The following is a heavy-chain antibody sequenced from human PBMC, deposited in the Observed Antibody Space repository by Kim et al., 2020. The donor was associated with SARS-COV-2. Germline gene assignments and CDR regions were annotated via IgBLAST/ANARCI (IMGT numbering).Heavy chain of an antibody. CDR1: GGSISSGSYY. Sequence: SETLSLTCTVSGGSISSGSYYWSWIRQPAGKGLEWIGRIYTSGSTNYNPSLKSRVTISVDTSKNQFSLKLSSVTAADTAVYYCARAGAEGVVVVANNGDYFDYWGQGTLVTVSS. D-gene: IGHD2-15*01. J-gene: IGHJ4*02. CDR3: ARAGAEGVVVVANNGDYFDY. CDR2: IYTSGST. V-gene: IGHV4-61*02.